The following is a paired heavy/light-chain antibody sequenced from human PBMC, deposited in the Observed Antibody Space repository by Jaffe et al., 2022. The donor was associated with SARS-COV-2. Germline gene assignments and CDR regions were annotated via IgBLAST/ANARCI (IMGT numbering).Light chain of an antibody. CDR3: MQALQTPPT. CDR2: LGS. V-gene: IGKV2-28*01. CDR1: QSLLHSNGYNY. Sequence: DIVMTQSPLSLPVTPGEPASISCRSSQSLLHSNGYNYLDWYLQKPGQSPQLLIYLGSNRASGVPDRFSGSGSGTDFTLKISRVEAEDVGVYYCMQALQTPPTFGQGTRLEIK. J-gene: IGKJ5*01.
Heavy chain of an antibody. CDR1: GFTFSDYY. CDR2: ISSSGSTI. CDR3: ARVGIGGKYYDILNYGMDV. D-gene: IGHD3-9*01. V-gene: IGHV3-11*01. J-gene: IGHJ6*02. Sequence: QVQLVESGGGLVKPGGSLRLSCAASGFTFSDYYMSWIRQAPGKGLEWVSYISSSGSTIYYADSVKGRFTISRDNAKNSLYLQMNSLRAEDTAVYYCARVGIGGKYYDILNYGMDVWGQGTTVTVSS.